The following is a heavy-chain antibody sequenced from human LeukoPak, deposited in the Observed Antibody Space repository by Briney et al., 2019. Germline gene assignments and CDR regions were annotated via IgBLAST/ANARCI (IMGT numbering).Heavy chain of an antibody. J-gene: IGHJ4*02. CDR3: ARAIVVSSGSYSFYFDY. CDR1: GGSISSSSYY. D-gene: IGHD3-10*01. CDR2: IYHSGST. Sequence: PSETLSLTCTVSGGSISSSSYYWGWIRQPPGKGLEWIGYIYHSGSTYYNPSLKSRVTISVDRSKNQFSLKLSSVTAADTAVYYCARAIVVSSGSYSFYFDYWGQGTLVTVSS. V-gene: IGHV4-39*07.